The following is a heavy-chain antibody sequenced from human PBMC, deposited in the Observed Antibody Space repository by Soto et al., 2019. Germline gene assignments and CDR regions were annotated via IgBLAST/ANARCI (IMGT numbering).Heavy chain of an antibody. D-gene: IGHD6-6*01. CDR1: GYTFTSYG. Sequence: ASVKVSCKASGYTFTSYGISWVRQAPGQGLEWMGWISAYNGNTNYAQKIQGRVTMTTDTSTSTAYMELRSLRSDDTAVYYCARVGIAAPWPHNWFDPWGQGTLVTVSS. CDR2: ISAYNGNT. V-gene: IGHV1-18*01. J-gene: IGHJ5*02. CDR3: ARVGIAAPWPHNWFDP.